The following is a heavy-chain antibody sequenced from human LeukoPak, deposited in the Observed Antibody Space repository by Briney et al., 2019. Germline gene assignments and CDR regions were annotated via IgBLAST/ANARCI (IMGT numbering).Heavy chain of an antibody. CDR2: IYYSGST. CDR1: GGSISSSSYY. CDR3: ARQGYSYGVWFDP. V-gene: IGHV4-39*01. Sequence: SETLSLTCTVSGGSISSSSYYWGWIRQPPGKGLEWIGSIYYSGSTYCNPSLKSRVTISVDTSKNQFSLKLSSVTAADTAVYYCARQGYSYGVWFDPWGQGTLVTVSS. J-gene: IGHJ5*02. D-gene: IGHD5-18*01.